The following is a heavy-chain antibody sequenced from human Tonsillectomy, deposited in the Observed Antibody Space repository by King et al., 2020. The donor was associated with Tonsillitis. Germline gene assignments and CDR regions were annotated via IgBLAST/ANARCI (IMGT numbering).Heavy chain of an antibody. Sequence: VQLVESGGGLVQPGGSLRLPCAASGFTFSRYAMSWVRQAPGKGLEWVSGIIASGDNTYYADSVKGRLTVSRDNSKNTLYLQMNGLRAEDTAVYYCAKDTLYFGAGNFDYWGQGTLVTVSS. CDR2: IIASGDNT. CDR1: GFTFSRYA. CDR3: AKDTLYFGAGNFDY. D-gene: IGHD3-9*01. V-gene: IGHV3-23*04. J-gene: IGHJ4*02.